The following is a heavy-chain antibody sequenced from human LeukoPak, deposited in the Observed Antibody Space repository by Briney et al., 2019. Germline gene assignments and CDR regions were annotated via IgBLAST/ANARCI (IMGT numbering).Heavy chain of an antibody. CDR3: AKEHYYYDSSGPYDY. Sequence: PGRSLRLSCAASGFTFDDYAMHWVRQAPGKGLEWVSGISWNSGSIGYADSVKGRFTISRDNAKNSLYLQMNSLRAKDTALYYCAKEHYYYDSSGPYDYWGQGTLVTVSS. D-gene: IGHD3-22*01. V-gene: IGHV3-9*01. CDR1: GFTFDDYA. CDR2: ISWNSGSI. J-gene: IGHJ4*02.